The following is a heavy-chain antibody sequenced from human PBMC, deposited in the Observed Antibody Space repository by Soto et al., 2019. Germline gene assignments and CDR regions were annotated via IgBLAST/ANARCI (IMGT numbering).Heavy chain of an antibody. CDR1: GFNFSSYS. CDR3: ARVEEYYYYGMDV. J-gene: IGHJ6*02. CDR2: ISSSSSYI. V-gene: IGHV3-21*01. Sequence: GGSMRLSSAASGFNFSSYSMNWVRQAPGKGLEWVSSISSSSSYIYYADSVKGRFTISRDNAKNSLYLQMNSLRAEDTAVYYCARVEEYYYYGMDVWGQGTTVTVSS.